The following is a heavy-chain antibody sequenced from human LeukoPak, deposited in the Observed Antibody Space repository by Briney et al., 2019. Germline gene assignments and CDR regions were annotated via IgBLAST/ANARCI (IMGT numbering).Heavy chain of an antibody. CDR1: GFTFSSYA. D-gene: IGHD6-19*01. Sequence: GGPLRLSCAASGFTFSSYAMSWVRQAPGKGLEWVSAISGSGGSTYYADSVKGRFTFSRDNSKNTLYLQMNSLRAEDTAVYYCARNGYSSGWYRNWGQGALVTISS. V-gene: IGHV3-23*01. CDR2: ISGSGGST. J-gene: IGHJ4*02. CDR3: ARNGYSSGWYRN.